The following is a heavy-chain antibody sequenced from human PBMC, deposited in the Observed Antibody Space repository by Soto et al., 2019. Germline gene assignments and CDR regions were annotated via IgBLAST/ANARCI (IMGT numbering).Heavy chain of an antibody. V-gene: IGHV3-23*01. CDR2: IDESGGTT. CDR3: ARDQPGYSYGYGLGY. J-gene: IGHJ4*02. CDR1: GYTFSRCA. D-gene: IGHD5-18*01. Sequence: GGSLRLSCVASGYTFSRCAMSWVRQAPGKGLEWVSAIDESGGTTFYADSVQGRFTISRDNSKNTLYLQMNSLRAEDTAVYYCARDQPGYSYGYGLGYWGQGTLVTVSS.